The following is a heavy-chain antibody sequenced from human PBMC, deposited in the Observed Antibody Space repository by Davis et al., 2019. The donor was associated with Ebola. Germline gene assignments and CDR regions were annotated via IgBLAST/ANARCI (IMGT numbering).Heavy chain of an antibody. CDR3: ARIAVGSSWYYFDY. Sequence: SETLSLTCTVSGGSISSYYWSWIRQPPGKGLEWIGYIYYSGSTNYNPSLKSRVTISVDTSKNQFSLKLTSVTAADTAVYYCARIAVGSSWYYFDYWGQGTLVPVSS. D-gene: IGHD6-13*01. V-gene: IGHV4-59*01. CDR2: IYYSGST. J-gene: IGHJ4*02. CDR1: GGSISSYY.